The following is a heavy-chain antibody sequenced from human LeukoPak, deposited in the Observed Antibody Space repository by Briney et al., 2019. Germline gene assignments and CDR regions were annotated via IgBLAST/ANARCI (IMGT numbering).Heavy chain of an antibody. CDR3: ARGDYINPIDY. CDR2: ISSNGGST. Sequence: GGSLRLSCAAPGFTFSDYPMHWVRQAPGKGLEYVSAISSNGGSTYYANSVKGRFTISRDNSKNTVYLQMSSLRIEDMAVYYCARGDYINPIDYWGQGTLVTVSS. CDR1: GFTFSDYP. D-gene: IGHD4-11*01. J-gene: IGHJ4*02. V-gene: IGHV3-64*01.